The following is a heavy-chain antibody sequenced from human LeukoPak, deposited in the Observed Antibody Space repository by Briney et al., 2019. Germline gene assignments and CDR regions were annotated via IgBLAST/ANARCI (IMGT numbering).Heavy chain of an antibody. CDR2: ISSSGGST. J-gene: IGHJ1*01. V-gene: IGHV3-23*01. Sequence: PGGSLRLSCAASGFTFSNYAMSWVRQAPGEGLQWVSGISSSGGSTVYADSVKGRFTISRDNLKNTVFLQMNSLSDEDTAVYFCAKVGATAGTLRIEYFQHWGQGTLVTVSS. CDR1: GFTFSNYA. CDR3: AKVGATAGTLRIEYFQH. D-gene: IGHD6-13*01.